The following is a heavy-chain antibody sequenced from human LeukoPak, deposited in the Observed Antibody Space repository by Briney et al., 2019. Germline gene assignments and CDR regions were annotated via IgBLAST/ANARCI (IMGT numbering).Heavy chain of an antibody. V-gene: IGHV4-34*01. CDR1: GGSFSGYY. J-gene: IGHJ4*02. CDR2: IDHSGST. Sequence: SETLSLTCAVYGGSFSGYYWSWIRQPPGKGLEWIGEIDHSGSTNYNPSLKSRITISVDTSKNQFSLKLSSVTAADTAVYYCASGTTMVRGVVYWGQGTLVTVSS. D-gene: IGHD3-10*01. CDR3: ASGTTMVRGVVY.